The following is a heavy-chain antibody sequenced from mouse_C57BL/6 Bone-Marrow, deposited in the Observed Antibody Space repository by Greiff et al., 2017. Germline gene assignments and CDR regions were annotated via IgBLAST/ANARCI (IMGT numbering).Heavy chain of an antibody. D-gene: IGHD1-1*01. CDR1: GYTFTSYT. Sequence: QVQLQQSGAELARPGASVKMSCKASGYTFTSYTMHWVKQRPGQGLEWIGYINPSSGYTKYNQKFKDKATLTADKSSSTAYMQLSSLTSEDSAGYYCSSLTSVVPYYAMDYWGQGTSVTVSS. CDR2: INPSSGYT. V-gene: IGHV1-4*01. CDR3: SSLTSVVPYYAMDY. J-gene: IGHJ4*01.